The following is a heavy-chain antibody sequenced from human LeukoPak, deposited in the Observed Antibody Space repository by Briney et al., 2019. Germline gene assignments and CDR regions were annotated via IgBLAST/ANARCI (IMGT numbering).Heavy chain of an antibody. CDR1: GFTFSNAW. V-gene: IGHV3-15*01. CDR3: AAGTGTSDFDY. Sequence: GGSLRLSCAASGFTFSNAWMSWVRQAPGKGLEWVGRIKEKTDGEATDYAAPVKGRFTISRDDSKNTLYLEMNSLKSDDTAVYYCAAGTGTSDFDYWGQGTLVTVSS. CDR2: IKEKTDGEAT. J-gene: IGHJ4*02. D-gene: IGHD1-1*01.